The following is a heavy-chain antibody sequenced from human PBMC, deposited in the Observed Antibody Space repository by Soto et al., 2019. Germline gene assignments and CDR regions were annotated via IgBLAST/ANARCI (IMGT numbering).Heavy chain of an antibody. J-gene: IGHJ6*02. CDR2: IYHSGST. CDR3: ARIVATIDYYYYGMDV. V-gene: IGHV4-38-2*01. CDR1: GYSISSGYY. D-gene: IGHD5-12*01. Sequence: PSETLSLTCAVSGYSISSGYYWGWIRQPPGKGLEWIGSIYHSGSTYYNPSLKSRVTISVDTSKNQFSLKLSSVTAADTAVYYCARIVATIDYYYYGMDVWGQGTTVTVSS.